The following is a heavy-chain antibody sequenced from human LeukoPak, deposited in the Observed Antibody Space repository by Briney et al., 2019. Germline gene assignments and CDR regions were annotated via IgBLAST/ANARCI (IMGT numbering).Heavy chain of an antibody. CDR3: VKPPEWLRLRADVFET. J-gene: IGHJ3*02. CDR2: ISGSGDHT. V-gene: IGHV3-23*01. Sequence: GGSLRLSCAASGFSFSTYGMSWVRQSPGKGLEWVSGISGSGDHTYHGDSVRGRFTISRDNSNNTLYLEMKSLMVEDTALYYCVKPPEWLRLRADVFETWGQGTMVTVSS. D-gene: IGHD5-12*01. CDR1: GFSFSTYG.